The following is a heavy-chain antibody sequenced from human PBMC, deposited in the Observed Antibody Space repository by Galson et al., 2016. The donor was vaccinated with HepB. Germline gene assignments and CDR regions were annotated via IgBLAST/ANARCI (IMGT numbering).Heavy chain of an antibody. D-gene: IGHD4-17*01. J-gene: IGHJ4*02. CDR1: GFTFRSYW. Sequence: SLRLSCAASGFTFRSYWMTWVRQAPGKGLEWVANIKPDGSEKYYVDPVKGRFTISRDNAKDSLYLQLNSLRAEDTAVYYCARSTVTTWDYWGQGTLVTVSS. CDR2: IKPDGSEK. V-gene: IGHV3-7*01. CDR3: ARSTVTTWDY.